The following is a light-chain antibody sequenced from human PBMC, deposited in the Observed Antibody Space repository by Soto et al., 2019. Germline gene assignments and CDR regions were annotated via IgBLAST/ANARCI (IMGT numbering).Light chain of an antibody. Sequence: EIVLTQSPATLSLSPGDGATLSCRASQTISKYLAWYQQKPGQAPRLLIYESSERASGVPSRFSGGGSGSDFTLTISSLEPEDFAFYYCQQRANGPWTFGQGTKV. V-gene: IGKV3-11*01. J-gene: IGKJ1*01. CDR3: QQRANGPWT. CDR1: QTISKY. CDR2: ESS.